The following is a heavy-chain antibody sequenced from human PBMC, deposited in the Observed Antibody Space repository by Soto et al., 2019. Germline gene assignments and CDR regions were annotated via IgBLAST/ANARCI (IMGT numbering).Heavy chain of an antibody. V-gene: IGHV3-30*03. CDR1: GFTFTNYG. Sequence: PGGSLRLSCAASGFTFTNYGMHWVRHTPGKGLEWLAVISYDGSHNLHADSVRGRFTISRDNSKKTLYLQMNSLGAEDTAVYYCARDIYDFWTGYSYYYGVDVWGQGTTVTVSS. D-gene: IGHD3-3*01. CDR3: ARDIYDFWTGYSYYYGVDV. CDR2: ISYDGSHN. J-gene: IGHJ6*02.